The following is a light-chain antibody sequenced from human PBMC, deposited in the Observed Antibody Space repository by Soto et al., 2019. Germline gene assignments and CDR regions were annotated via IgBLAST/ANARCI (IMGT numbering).Light chain of an antibody. CDR1: SSNIGAGYD. CDR2: GNN. CDR3: HSYDRSLSGSV. V-gene: IGLV1-40*01. Sequence: QSVLTQPPSVSGAPGQRVTISCSGGSSNIGAGYDVPWYQQLPETPPKLLIYGNNIRPSGVPDRFSGSKSGTSASLAITGLQAEDEADYYCHSYDRSLSGSVFGGGTKVTVL. J-gene: IGLJ3*02.